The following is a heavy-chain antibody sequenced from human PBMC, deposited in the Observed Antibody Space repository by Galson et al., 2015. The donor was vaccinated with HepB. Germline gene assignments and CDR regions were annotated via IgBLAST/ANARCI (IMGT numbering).Heavy chain of an antibody. CDR1: GYTFTSYG. J-gene: IGHJ4*02. D-gene: IGHD3-10*01. CDR3: ARDPEVLLWFGELSTPRYFDY. V-gene: IGHV1-3*01. Sequence: SVKVSCKASGYTFTSYGISWVRQAPGQGLEWMGWINAGNGNTKYSQKFQGRVTITRDTSASTAYMELSSLRSEDTAVYYCARDPEVLLWFGELSTPRYFDYWGQGTLVTVSS. CDR2: INAGNGNT.